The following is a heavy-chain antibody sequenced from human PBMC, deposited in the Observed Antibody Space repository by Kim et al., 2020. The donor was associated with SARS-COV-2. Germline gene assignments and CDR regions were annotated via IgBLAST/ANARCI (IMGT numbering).Heavy chain of an antibody. Sequence: ASVKVSCKASGYTFTSYGINWVRQAPGQGLEWMGWISTYNGNTNYAQKVQGRVTMTTDTSTSTAYMDLRSLKSDDTAVYYCAREEYDSSAHYYYYYAMDVWGQGPRSPSP. V-gene: IGHV1-18*01. D-gene: IGHD3-22*01. CDR3: AREEYDSSAHYYYYYAMDV. CDR2: ISTYNGNT. J-gene: IGHJ6*02. CDR1: GYTFTSYG.